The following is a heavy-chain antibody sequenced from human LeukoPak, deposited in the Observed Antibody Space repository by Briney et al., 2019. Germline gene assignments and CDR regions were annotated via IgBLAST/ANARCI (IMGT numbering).Heavy chain of an antibody. CDR3: ARVDSSSWPSYYYYMDV. D-gene: IGHD6-13*01. CDR1: GGTFSSYA. Sequence: SVKVSCKASGGTFSSYAISWVRQAPGQGLEWMGGIIPIFGTANYAQKFQGRVTITADKSTSTAYMELSSLRSEDTAVYYCARVDSSSWPSYYYYMDVWGKGTTVTVSS. J-gene: IGHJ6*03. V-gene: IGHV1-69*06. CDR2: IIPIFGTA.